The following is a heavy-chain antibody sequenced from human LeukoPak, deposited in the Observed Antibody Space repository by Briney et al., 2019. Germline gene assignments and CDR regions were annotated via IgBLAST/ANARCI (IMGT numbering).Heavy chain of an antibody. CDR2: IYYSGST. D-gene: IGHD3-3*01. CDR1: GGSFSGYY. Sequence: SETLSLTCAVYGGSFSGYYWSWIRQPPGKGLEWIGYIYYSGSTYYNPSLKSRVTISVDTSKNQFSLKLSSVTAADTAVYYCARDPSRGYDFWSGYYPGWYFDLWGRGTLVTVSS. J-gene: IGHJ2*01. CDR3: ARDPSRGYDFWSGYYPGWYFDL. V-gene: IGHV4-30-4*08.